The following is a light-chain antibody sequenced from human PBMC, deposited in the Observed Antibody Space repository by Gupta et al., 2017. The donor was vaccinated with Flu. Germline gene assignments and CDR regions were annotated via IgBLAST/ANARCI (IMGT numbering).Light chain of an antibody. CDR3: QQYRSLPLT. J-gene: IGKJ4*01. V-gene: IGKV4-1*01. CDR1: QGISYTSGSKNY. Sequence: SLGERATINCKSSQGISYTSGSKNYLAWYQQKPGQPPKLLIYWASTRESGVPDRFSGSGSGTDFTLTISSLQAEDVAVYYCQQYRSLPLTFGGGTKVEIK. CDR2: WAS.